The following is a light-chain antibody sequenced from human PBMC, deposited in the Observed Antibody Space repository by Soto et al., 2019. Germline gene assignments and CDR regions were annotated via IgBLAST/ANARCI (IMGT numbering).Light chain of an antibody. CDR1: QAIYNY. CDR2: AAS. CDR3: QKFSAVPT. Sequence: DIQMTQSPSSLSASVGDRVTITCRASQAIYNYLAWYQQKPGKVPTLLISAASTLQSGVPSRFSDSGSGTDFTLTISSLPPEDVATYYCQKFSAVPTCGGGTKVEI. V-gene: IGKV1-27*01. J-gene: IGKJ4*01.